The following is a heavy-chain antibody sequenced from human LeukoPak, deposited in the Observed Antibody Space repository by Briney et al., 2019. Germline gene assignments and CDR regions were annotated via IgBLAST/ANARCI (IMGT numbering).Heavy chain of an antibody. CDR2: INPNSGGT. D-gene: IGHD1-26*01. V-gene: IGHV1-2*02. CDR3: ARGYPIVGVGDAFDI. Sequence: ASVKVSCKASGYTFTGYYMHWVRQAPGQGLEWMGWINPNSGGTNYAQKFQGRVTMTRDTSISTAYMELSSLRSEDTAVYYCARGYPIVGVGDAFDIWGQGTMVTVSS. J-gene: IGHJ3*02. CDR1: GYTFTGYY.